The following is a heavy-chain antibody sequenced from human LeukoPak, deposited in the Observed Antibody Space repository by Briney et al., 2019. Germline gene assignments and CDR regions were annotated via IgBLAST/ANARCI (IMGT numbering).Heavy chain of an antibody. J-gene: IGHJ4*02. CDR1: GFTFSSYA. Sequence: QPGGSLRLSCAASGFTFSSYAMHWVRQAPGKGLEWVAVISHDGSNKYYADSVKGRFTISRDNSKNTLYLQMNSLRAEDTAVYYCARTLLQWLGYFDYWGQGTLVTVSS. D-gene: IGHD6-19*01. V-gene: IGHV3-30-3*01. CDR3: ARTLLQWLGYFDY. CDR2: ISHDGSNK.